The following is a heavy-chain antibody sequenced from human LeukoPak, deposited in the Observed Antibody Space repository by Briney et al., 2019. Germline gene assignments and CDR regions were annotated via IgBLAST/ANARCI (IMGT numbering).Heavy chain of an antibody. D-gene: IGHD3-22*01. Sequence: GESLRLSCAASGFTFSSYGMHWVRQAPGKGLEWVAVIWYDGSNKYYADSVKGRFTISRDNSKNTLYLQMNSLRAEDTAVYYCANPAPTYYYDSSGYYPAAFDYWGQGTLVTVSS. V-gene: IGHV3-33*06. CDR3: ANPAPTYYYDSSGYYPAAFDY. CDR1: GFTFSSYG. CDR2: IWYDGSNK. J-gene: IGHJ4*02.